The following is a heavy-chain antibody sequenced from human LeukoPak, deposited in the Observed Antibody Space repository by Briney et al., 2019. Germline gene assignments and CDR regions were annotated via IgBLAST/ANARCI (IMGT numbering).Heavy chain of an antibody. CDR1: GFTFGSYW. Sequence: GGSLRLSCAASGFTFGSYWMYWVRRAPGKGLVYIARINNDGGGTTYADSAKGRFTISRDNARNGVYLQMNSLRAEDTAVYYCARGGPYHAFDIWGQGTMVTVSS. J-gene: IGHJ3*02. CDR2: INNDGGGT. V-gene: IGHV3-74*01. D-gene: IGHD2-2*02. CDR3: ARGGPYHAFDI.